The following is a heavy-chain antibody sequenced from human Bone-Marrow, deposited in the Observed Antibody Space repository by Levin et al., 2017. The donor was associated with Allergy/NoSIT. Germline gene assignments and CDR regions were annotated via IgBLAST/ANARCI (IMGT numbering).Heavy chain of an antibody. J-gene: IGHJ6*02. CDR3: AKGTTVYFYYNGMDA. CDR2: MSGTTGSH. Sequence: GLECVSAMSGTTGSHYYADSVKGRFTISRDSSKNTLFLQMDSLRVEETATYYCAKGTTVYFYYNGMDAWGQGTTVTVCS. V-gene: IGHV3-23*01. D-gene: IGHD2/OR15-2a*01.